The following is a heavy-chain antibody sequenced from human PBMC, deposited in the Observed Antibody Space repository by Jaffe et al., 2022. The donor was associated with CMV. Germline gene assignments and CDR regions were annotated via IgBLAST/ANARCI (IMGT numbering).Heavy chain of an antibody. CDR3: ARGGSGYSSGWNKYYYDSSGYPRYFDY. CDR1: GGSFSGYY. D-gene: IGHD3-22*01. CDR2: INHSGST. Sequence: QVQLQQWGAGLLKPSETLSLTCAVYGGSFSGYYWSWIRQPPGKGLEWIGEINHSGSTNYNPSLKSRVTISVDTSKNQFSLKLSSVTAADTAVYYCARGGSGYSSGWNKYYYDSSGYPRYFDYWGQGTLVTVSS. J-gene: IGHJ4*02. V-gene: IGHV4-34*01.